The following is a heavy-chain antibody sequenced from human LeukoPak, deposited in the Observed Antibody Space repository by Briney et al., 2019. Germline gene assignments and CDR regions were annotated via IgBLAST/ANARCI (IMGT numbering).Heavy chain of an antibody. CDR2: VGISSGNT. J-gene: IGHJ4*02. CDR3: ARDTKYAFDN. V-gene: IGHV3-48*01. Sequence: GGSLRLSCAASGFTFSDYSMNWVRQAPGKGLEWISYVGISSGNTKYADSVKGRFTISGDKAKNSLYLQMNSLRVEDTAVYYCARDTKYAFDNWGQGTLVAVSS. CDR1: GFTFSDYS. D-gene: IGHD2-2*01.